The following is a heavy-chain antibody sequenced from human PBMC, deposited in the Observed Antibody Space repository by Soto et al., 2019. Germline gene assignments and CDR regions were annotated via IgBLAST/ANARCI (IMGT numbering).Heavy chain of an antibody. V-gene: IGHV3-23*01. J-gene: IGHJ4*02. D-gene: IGHD2-21*02. Sequence: PGGSLRLSCAASGFTFSSYVMNWVRQAPGKGREWLSAISGGGVSAYYSDSVKGRFTISRDNSKNTLFLQMNSLGAEDTAVYYCAKSYCGSDCFDYFDYWGQGT. CDR1: GFTFSSYV. CDR3: AKSYCGSDCFDYFDY. CDR2: ISGGGVSA.